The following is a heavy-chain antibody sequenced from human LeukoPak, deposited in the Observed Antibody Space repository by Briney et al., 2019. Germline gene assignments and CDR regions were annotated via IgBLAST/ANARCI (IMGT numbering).Heavy chain of an antibody. J-gene: IGHJ2*01. Sequence: PSETLSLTCAVSGGSISSGGYSWSWIRQPPGKGLEWIGYTYHSGSTYYNPSLKSRVTISVDRSKNQFSLKLSSVTAADTAVYYCARADLGTRYFDLWGRGTLVTVSS. V-gene: IGHV4-30-2*01. CDR1: GGSISSGGYS. CDR3: ARADLGTRYFDL. CDR2: TYHSGST. D-gene: IGHD1-14*01.